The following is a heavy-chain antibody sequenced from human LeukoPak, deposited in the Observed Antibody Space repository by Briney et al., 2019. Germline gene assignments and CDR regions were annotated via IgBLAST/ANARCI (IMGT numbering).Heavy chain of an antibody. D-gene: IGHD3-3*01. V-gene: IGHV4-39*01. CDR2: IYYSGST. CDR3: ARHFRTVWSGYRWDWFDP. Sequence: SETLSLTCTVSGGSISSSSYYWGWIRQPPGKGLESIGSIYYSGSTYYNPSLKSRVTISVDTSKNQFSLKLSSVTAADTAVYYCARHFRTVWSGYRWDWFDPRGQGTLVTVSS. J-gene: IGHJ5*02. CDR1: GGSISSSSYY.